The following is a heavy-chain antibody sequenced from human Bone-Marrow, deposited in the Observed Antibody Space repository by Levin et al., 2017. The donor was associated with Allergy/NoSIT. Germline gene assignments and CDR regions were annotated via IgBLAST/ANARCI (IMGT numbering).Heavy chain of an antibody. CDR1: GFTFSDAW. CDR3: AWHHTTNYYMDV. CDR2: MKSKGSGGTT. J-gene: IGHJ6*03. V-gene: IGHV3-15*01. Sequence: GGSLRLSCAGSGFTFSDAWMSWVRQAPGKGLEWVGRMKSKGSGGTTDYAAPVKGRFSISRDDSKNTLYLQMNSLKTEDTAVYYCAWHHTTNYYMDVWGKGTTVTVYS. D-gene: IGHD1-26*01.